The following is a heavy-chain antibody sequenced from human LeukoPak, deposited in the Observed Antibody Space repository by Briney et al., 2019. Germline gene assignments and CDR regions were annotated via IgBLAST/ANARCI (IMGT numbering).Heavy chain of an antibody. V-gene: IGHV3-30*02. D-gene: IGHD6-6*01. Sequence: PGGSLRLSCAASGFTFSGYGMHWVRQAPGKGLEWVAFIRYDGSNKYYADSVKGRFTISRDNSKNTLYLQMNSLRAEDTAVYYCAKVYSSSSYYYYYYMDVWGKGTTVTVSS. CDR1: GFTFSGYG. J-gene: IGHJ6*03. CDR2: IRYDGSNK. CDR3: AKVYSSSSYYYYYYMDV.